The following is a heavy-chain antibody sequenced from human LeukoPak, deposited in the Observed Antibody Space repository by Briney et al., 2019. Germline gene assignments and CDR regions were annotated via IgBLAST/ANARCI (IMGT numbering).Heavy chain of an antibody. D-gene: IGHD5-12*01. J-gene: IGHJ4*02. CDR2: IYYSGST. V-gene: IGHV4-39*07. Sequence: KTSETLSLTCTVSGGSISSSSYYWGWIRQPPGKGLEWIGSIYYSGSTYYNPSLKSRVTISVDTSKNQFSLKLSSVTAADTAVYYCASLKYSGYDKTTFDYWGQGTLVTVSS. CDR3: ASLKYSGYDKTTFDY. CDR1: GGSISSSSYY.